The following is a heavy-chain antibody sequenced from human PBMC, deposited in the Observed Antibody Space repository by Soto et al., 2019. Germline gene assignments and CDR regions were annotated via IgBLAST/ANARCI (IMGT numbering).Heavy chain of an antibody. CDR3: ARDSPIGSTYSGYDAIDS. J-gene: IGHJ4*02. CDR1: GGTFSTST. V-gene: IGHV1-69*08. D-gene: IGHD5-12*01. CDR2: TIPILDVA. Sequence: QVQLVQSGAEVKKPGSSVKVSCKASGGTFSTSTFTWVRQAPGQGLEWMGRTIPILDVADYAQDFQGRVTITADKSTSTASMELTSLTSKDTAVDYCARDSPIGSTYSGYDAIDSWGQGTLVTVSS.